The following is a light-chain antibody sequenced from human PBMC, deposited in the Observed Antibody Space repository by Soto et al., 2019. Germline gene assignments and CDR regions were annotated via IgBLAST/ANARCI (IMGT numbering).Light chain of an antibody. CDR1: QSISSTS. Sequence: PGERATLSCRASQSISSTSLAWYQQKPGQAPRLLIYGASTRATGIPDRFSGSESGTDFTLTISRLEPEDFVVYYCQQYRNSPFTFGQGTRLEIK. CDR2: GAS. J-gene: IGKJ5*01. CDR3: QQYRNSPFT. V-gene: IGKV3-20*01.